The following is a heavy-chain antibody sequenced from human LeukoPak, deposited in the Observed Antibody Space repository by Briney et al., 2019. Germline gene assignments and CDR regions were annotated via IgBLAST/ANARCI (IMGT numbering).Heavy chain of an antibody. CDR2: ISAYNGNT. CDR1: GYTFTSYG. J-gene: IGHJ3*02. CDR3: ARDRRYDFWSGSNRDDAFDI. D-gene: IGHD3-3*01. Sequence: ASVKVSCKASGYTFTSYGISWVRQAPGQGLEWMGWISAYNGNTNYAQKLQGRVTMTTDTSTSTAYMELRSLRSDDTAVYYCARDRRYDFWSGSNRDDAFDIWGQGTMVTVSS. V-gene: IGHV1-18*01.